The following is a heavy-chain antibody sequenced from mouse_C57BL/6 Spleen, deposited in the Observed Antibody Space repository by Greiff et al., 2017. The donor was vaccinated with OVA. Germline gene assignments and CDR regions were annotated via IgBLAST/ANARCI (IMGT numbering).Heavy chain of an antibody. CDR2: INPSSGYT. Sequence: VQLQESGAELARPGASVKMSCKASGYTFTSYTMHWVKQRPGQGLEWIGYINPSSGYTKYNQKFKDKATLTADKSSSTAYMQLSSLTSEDSAVYYCAREDYYGSSPYYAMDYWGQGTSGTVSS. CDR3: AREDYYGSSPYYAMDY. V-gene: IGHV1-4*01. J-gene: IGHJ4*01. D-gene: IGHD1-1*01. CDR1: GYTFTSYT.